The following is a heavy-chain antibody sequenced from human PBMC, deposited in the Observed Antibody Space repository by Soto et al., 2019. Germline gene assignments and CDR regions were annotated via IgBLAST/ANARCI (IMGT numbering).Heavy chain of an antibody. CDR2: IKQDGSEK. CDR1: GFNFGASW. CDR3: ERDPFYGASDY. D-gene: IGHD3-10*01. J-gene: IGHJ4*02. Sequence: EVQLMESGGGLVQPGGSLRLSCAASGFNFGASWMAWVRQAPGKGLEWVADIKQDGSEKNYVDSVKGRVTISRDDAKNSLYLQMNSLRAEDTAVYYCERDPFYGASDYWGLGTLVTVSS. V-gene: IGHV3-7*01.